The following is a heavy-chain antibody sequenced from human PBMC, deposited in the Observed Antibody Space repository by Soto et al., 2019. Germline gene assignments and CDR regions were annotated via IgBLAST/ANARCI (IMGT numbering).Heavy chain of an antibody. CDR2: INHDGSAY. J-gene: IGHJ4*02. CDR3: ATTGACHHDYLDY. CDR1: GFTFSSYW. V-gene: IGHV3-7*01. Sequence: EVHLQESGGGLVQPGGSLRLSCAASGFTFSSYWMNWVRQAPGKGLEWVANINHDGSAYNDVASVKGRFTISRDNAKNSLVLQMNALRVEDTAVYDSATTGACHHDYLDYWSQGLLVSVSS. D-gene: IGHD1-1*01.